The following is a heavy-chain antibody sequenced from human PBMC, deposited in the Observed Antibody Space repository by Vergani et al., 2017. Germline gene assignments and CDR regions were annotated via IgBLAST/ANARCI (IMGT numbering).Heavy chain of an antibody. CDR2: IYHSGST. CDR1: GGSISSSNW. CDR3: AREYCGGDCYSRSYWYFDL. J-gene: IGHJ2*01. D-gene: IGHD2-21*02. Sequence: QVQLQESGPGLVKPPGTLSLTCAVSGGSISSSNWWSWVRQPPGKGLEWIGEIYHSGSTNYNPSLKSRVTISVDKSKNQFSHKRSSVTAADTAVYYCAREYCGGDCYSRSYWYFDLWGRGTLVTVSS. V-gene: IGHV4-4*03.